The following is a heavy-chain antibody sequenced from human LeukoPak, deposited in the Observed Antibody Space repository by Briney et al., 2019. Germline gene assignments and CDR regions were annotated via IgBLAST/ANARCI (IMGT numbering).Heavy chain of an antibody. Sequence: GGSLRLSCAASGFTFSDYYMSWVRQAPGEGLEWVSYISGSGSPKYHADSVKGRFTISRDNAKNSLYLQMNSLRVEDTAVYYCARGSGYNFGPYDYWGQGTLVTVSS. CDR2: ISGSGSPK. V-gene: IGHV3-11*01. CDR1: GFTFSDYY. J-gene: IGHJ4*02. D-gene: IGHD5-24*01. CDR3: ARGSGYNFGPYDY.